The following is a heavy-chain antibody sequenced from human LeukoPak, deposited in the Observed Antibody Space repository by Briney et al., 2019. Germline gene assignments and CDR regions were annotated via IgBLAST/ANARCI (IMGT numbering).Heavy chain of an antibody. CDR3: ASNSQYYYDSSGYGDY. V-gene: IGHV1-69*04. CDR1: GGTFSSYA. J-gene: IGHJ4*02. Sequence: ASVKVSCKASGGTFSSYAISWVRQAPEQGLEWMGRIIPILGIANYAQKFQGRVTITADKSTSTAYMELSSLRSEDTAVYYCASNSQYYYDSSGYGDYWGQGTLVTVSS. CDR2: IIPILGIA. D-gene: IGHD3-22*01.